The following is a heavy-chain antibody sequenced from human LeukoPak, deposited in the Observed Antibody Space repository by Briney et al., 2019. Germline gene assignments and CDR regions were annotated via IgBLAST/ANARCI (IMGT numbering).Heavy chain of an antibody. V-gene: IGHV4-34*01. J-gene: IGHJ4*02. Sequence: SETLSLTCAVYGGSFSSYYWSWIRQPPGEGLEWIGEINHSGNTYYNPTLKSRVTISVDTSKNQFSLELDSVTAVDTAVYYCASKYNFGENWGQGTLVTVSS. CDR3: ASKYNFGEN. CDR2: INHSGNT. D-gene: IGHD1-1*01. CDR1: GGSFSSYY.